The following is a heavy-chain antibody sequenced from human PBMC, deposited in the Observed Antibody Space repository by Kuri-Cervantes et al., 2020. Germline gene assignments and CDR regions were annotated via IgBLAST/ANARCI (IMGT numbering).Heavy chain of an antibody. D-gene: IGHD6-19*01. CDR3: AKDGSIAVAGFDY. V-gene: IGHV3-48*01. CDR2: ISGTGTTI. CDR1: GFTFSSYN. J-gene: IGHJ4*02. Sequence: GGSLRLSCAASGFTFSSYNMNWVRQAPGKGLEWLSYISGTGTTIYYADSAKGRFTISRDNARNSLYLQMNSLRAEDTAVYYCAKDGSIAVAGFDYWGQGTLVTVSS.